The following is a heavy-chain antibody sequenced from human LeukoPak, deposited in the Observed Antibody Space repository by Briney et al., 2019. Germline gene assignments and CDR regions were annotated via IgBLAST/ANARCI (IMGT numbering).Heavy chain of an antibody. CDR2: INPSGGST. V-gene: IGHV1-46*01. Sequence: ASVKVSCKASGYTFTSYYMHWVRQAPGQGLERMGIINPSGGSTSYAQEFQGRVTMTRDTSTSTVYMELSSLRAEDTAVYYCARGGRQPHWYFDLWGRGTLVTVSS. CDR3: ARGGRQPHWYFDL. J-gene: IGHJ2*01. D-gene: IGHD3-16*01. CDR1: GYTFTSYY.